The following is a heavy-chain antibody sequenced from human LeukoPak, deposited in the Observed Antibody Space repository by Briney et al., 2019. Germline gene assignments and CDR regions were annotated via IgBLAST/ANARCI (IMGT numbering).Heavy chain of an antibody. CDR1: GYTFTGYY. D-gene: IGHD6-13*01. Sequence: ASVKVSCKASGYTFTGYYMHWVRQAPGQGLEWMGWINPNSGGTNYAQKFQGRVTMTRDTSISTAYMELSRLRSDDTAVYYCARLDSGIWQQLVGYWGQGTLVTVSS. J-gene: IGHJ4*02. CDR2: INPNSGGT. CDR3: ARLDSGIWQQLVGY. V-gene: IGHV1-2*02.